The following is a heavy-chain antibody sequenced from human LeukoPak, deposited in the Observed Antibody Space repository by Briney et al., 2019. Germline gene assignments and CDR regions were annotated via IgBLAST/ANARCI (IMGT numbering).Heavy chain of an antibody. V-gene: IGHV4-31*11. CDR1: GGSFSGYY. D-gene: IGHD3-22*01. CDR3: ARVQYDSSGYYLDY. J-gene: IGHJ4*02. Sequence: SETLSLTCAVYGGSFSGYYWSWIRQHPGKGLEWIGYIYYSGSTYYNPSLKSRVTISVDTSKNQFSLKLSSVTAADTAVYYCARVQYDSSGYYLDYWGQGTLVTVSS. CDR2: IYYSGST.